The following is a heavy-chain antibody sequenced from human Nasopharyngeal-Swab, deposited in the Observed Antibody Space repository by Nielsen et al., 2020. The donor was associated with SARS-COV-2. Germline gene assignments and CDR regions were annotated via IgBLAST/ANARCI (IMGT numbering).Heavy chain of an antibody. CDR2: ISSSSSYI. J-gene: IGHJ6*02. V-gene: IGHV3-21*01. CDR3: AGGSAARPYYYYYGMDV. D-gene: IGHD6-13*01. CDR1: GVTFSSYS. Sequence: GESLKISCAASGVTFSSYSMNWVRQAPGKGLEWVSSISSSSSYIYYADSVKGRFTISRDNAKNSLYLQMNSLRAEDTAVYYCAGGSAARPYYYYYGMDVWGQGTTVTVSS.